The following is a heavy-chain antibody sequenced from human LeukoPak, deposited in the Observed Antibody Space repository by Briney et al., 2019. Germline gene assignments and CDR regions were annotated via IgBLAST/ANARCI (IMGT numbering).Heavy chain of an antibody. V-gene: IGHV3-20*04. CDR1: GFTFYDYG. CDR2: INWNGGST. J-gene: IGHJ3*02. CDR3: ARGGGYYDSSGYHDAFDI. D-gene: IGHD3-22*01. Sequence: PGGSLRLSCAASGFTFYDYGMSWVRQAPGKGLEWVSGINWNGGSTSYADSVKGRFTISRDNAKNSLYLQMNSLRAEDTALYYCARGGGYYDSSGYHDAFDIWGQGTMVTVSS.